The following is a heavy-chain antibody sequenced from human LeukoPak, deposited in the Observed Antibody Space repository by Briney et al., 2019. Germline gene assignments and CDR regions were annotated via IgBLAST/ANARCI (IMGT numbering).Heavy chain of an antibody. CDR1: GGPISGYY. CDR3: ARESVYSGWFDQ. D-gene: IGHD1-26*01. CDR2: IYYRGST. V-gene: IGHV4-59*01. Sequence: SETLSPTCTVSGGPISGYYWSWIRQPPGKGLEWIGYIYYRGSTDYNPSLKSRVTISVDTSKNHFSLKLSSVTAADTAVYYCARESVYSGWFDQWGQGTLVTVSS. J-gene: IGHJ5*02.